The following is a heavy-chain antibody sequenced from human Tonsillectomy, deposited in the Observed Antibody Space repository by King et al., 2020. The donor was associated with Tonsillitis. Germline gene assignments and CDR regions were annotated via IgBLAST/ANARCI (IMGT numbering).Heavy chain of an antibody. D-gene: IGHD2-15*01. CDR3: ARYEGGVFDP. Sequence: QLQESGPGLVKPSQTLSLTCTVSGASISGGTYYWSWIRQHPGKGLEWIGYIYDSGHTFYNPSLKSRLTISGDTSKNQFSLRLSSVTAADTAMYYCARYEGGVFDPWGQGTLVTVSS. V-gene: IGHV4-31*03. J-gene: IGHJ5*02. CDR1: GASISGGTYY. CDR2: IYDSGHT.